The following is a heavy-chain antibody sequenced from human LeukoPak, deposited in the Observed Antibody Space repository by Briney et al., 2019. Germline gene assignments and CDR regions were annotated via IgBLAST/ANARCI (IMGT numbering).Heavy chain of an antibody. CDR3: TKLARAPRDFDY. CDR1: GFTFSTYN. D-gene: IGHD2-8*01. V-gene: IGHV3-21*04. Sequence: GGSLRLSCAASGFTFSTYNMHWVRQAPGKGLEWVSSITSSSSYTFYADSVKGRFTISRDNAKNSLYLQMNSLKIEDTAVYYCTKLARAPRDFDYWGQGTLVTVSS. CDR2: ITSSSSYT. J-gene: IGHJ4*01.